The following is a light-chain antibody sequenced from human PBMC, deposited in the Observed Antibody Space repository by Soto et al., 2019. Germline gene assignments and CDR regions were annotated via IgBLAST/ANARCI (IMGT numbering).Light chain of an antibody. J-gene: IGKJ2*01. CDR1: QSVSSN. CDR2: GAS. CDR3: QKYNSALYT. Sequence: EIVKTQSPATLSVSPGERATLSCRASQSVSSNLAWYQQKPGQAPRLLIYGASTRATGIPARFSGSGSGTEFTLTISSLQPEDVATYYCQKYNSALYTFGQGTKVDIK. V-gene: IGKV3-15*01.